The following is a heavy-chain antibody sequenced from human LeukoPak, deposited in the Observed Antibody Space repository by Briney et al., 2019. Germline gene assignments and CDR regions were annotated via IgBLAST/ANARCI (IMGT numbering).Heavy chain of an antibody. CDR3: ARLSGIAARPHYYGMDV. D-gene: IGHD6-6*01. V-gene: IGHV4-34*01. CDR1: GGSFSGYY. Sequence: SETLSLTCAVYGGSFSGYYWSWIRQPPGKGLEWIGEINHSGSTNYNPSLKSRVTISVDTSKNQFSLQLSSVTAADPAVYYCARLSGIAARPHYYGMDVWGQGTTVTVSS. J-gene: IGHJ6*02. CDR2: INHSGST.